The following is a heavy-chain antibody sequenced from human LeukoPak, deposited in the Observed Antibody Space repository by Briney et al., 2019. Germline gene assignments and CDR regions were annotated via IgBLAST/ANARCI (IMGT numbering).Heavy chain of an antibody. CDR1: GFTVSSSY. D-gene: IGHD6-13*01. CDR3: ARLGGGHSSSWYDAFDI. CDR2: IYSGGST. J-gene: IGHJ3*02. V-gene: IGHV3-53*01. Sequence: GGSLRLSCAASGFTVSSSYMNWVRQAPGKGLEWVSVIYSGGSTYYADSVKGRFTISRDNAKNSLYLQMNSLRAEDTAVYYCARLGGGHSSSWYDAFDIWGQGTMVTVSS.